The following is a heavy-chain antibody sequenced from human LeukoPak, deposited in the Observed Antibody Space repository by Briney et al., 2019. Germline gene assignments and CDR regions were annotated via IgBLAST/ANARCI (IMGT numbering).Heavy chain of an antibody. CDR1: GYXLTELS. CDR3: AIVGVAGTSYYYYYYGMDV. V-gene: IGHV1-24*01. CDR2: FDPEDGET. J-gene: IGHJ6*02. D-gene: IGHD6-19*01. Sequence: ASVKVSCKVSGYXLTELSIHWVRQAPGKGHEWLGGFDPEDGETIYAQKFQGRVTMTEDTSTDTAYMELSSLRSEDTAVYYCAIVGVAGTSYYYYYYGMDVWGQGTTVTVSS.